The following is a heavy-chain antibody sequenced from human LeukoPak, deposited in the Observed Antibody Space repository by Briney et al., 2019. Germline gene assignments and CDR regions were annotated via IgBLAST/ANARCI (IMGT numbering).Heavy chain of an antibody. J-gene: IGHJ4*02. D-gene: IGHD5-12*01. V-gene: IGHV4-59*01. Sequence: SETLSLTCTVSGDSISGDYWSWIRQPPGKGLEWIGYIYYSGSTNYNPSLKSRVTISVDTSKNQFSLKLSSVTAADTAVYYCARGGYSGYDLDYWGQGTLVTVSS. CDR2: IYYSGST. CDR3: ARGGYSGYDLDY. CDR1: GDSISGDY.